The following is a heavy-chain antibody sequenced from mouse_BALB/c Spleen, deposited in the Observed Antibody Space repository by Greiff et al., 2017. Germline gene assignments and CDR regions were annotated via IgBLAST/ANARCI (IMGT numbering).Heavy chain of an antibody. CDR1: GYTFTDYN. V-gene: IGHV1-67*01. D-gene: IGHD1-3*01. J-gene: IGHJ4*01. CDR2: ISTYYGDA. Sequence: QVQLQQSGPELVKPGASVKISCKASGYTFTDYNMHWVKQSHGKSLEWIGVISTYYGDASYNQKFKGKATMTVDKSSSTAYMELARLTSEDSAIYYCARKTSAMDYWGQGTSVTVSS. CDR3: ARKTSAMDY.